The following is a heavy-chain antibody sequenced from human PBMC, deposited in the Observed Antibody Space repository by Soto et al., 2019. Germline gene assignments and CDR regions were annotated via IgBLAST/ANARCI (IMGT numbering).Heavy chain of an antibody. CDR2: IYSGGST. Sequence: EVQLVESGGGLVQPGGSLRLSCAASGFTVNNNYMTWVRQAPGKGLEWVSIIYSGGSTYYADSLTGRFTISRDDSKNPLYLQMNSLRAEDTAVYYCARGLRMQLCFDFWGQGILVTVSS. D-gene: IGHD1-1*01. V-gene: IGHV3-66*01. CDR3: ARGLRMQLCFDF. CDR1: GFTVNNNY. J-gene: IGHJ4*02.